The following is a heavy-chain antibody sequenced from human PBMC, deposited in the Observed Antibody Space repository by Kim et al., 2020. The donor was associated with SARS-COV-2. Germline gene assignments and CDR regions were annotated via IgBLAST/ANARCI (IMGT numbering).Heavy chain of an antibody. D-gene: IGHD3-16*01. CDR1: GGSVSAGF. Sequence: SETLSLTCTVSGGSVSAGFWSWVRLPPGKGLEWIGYISSSGSTNYNPSLKSRVTISVNRSRNQFSLNLSSVTAADTAVYYCVSDALGVGGPYYFDYWAQG. J-gene: IGHJ4*02. V-gene: IGHV4-59*02. CDR3: VSDALGVGGPYYFDY. CDR2: ISSSGST.